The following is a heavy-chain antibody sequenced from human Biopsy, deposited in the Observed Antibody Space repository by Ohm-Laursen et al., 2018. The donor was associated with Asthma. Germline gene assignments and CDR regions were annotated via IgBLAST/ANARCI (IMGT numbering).Heavy chain of an antibody. V-gene: IGHV1-69*01. CDR3: ARKAGSCISRTCYSLDF. CDR1: GGTFNTYV. D-gene: IGHD2-2*01. CDR2: INSVFGTT. Sequence: SSVKVSCKSLGGTFNTYVIGWVRQASGQGLEWMGGINSVFGTTTYPQKFQDRVTITADDSTSTVYMELSSLRSEDTAVYYYARKAGSCISRTCYSLDFWGQGTLVTVSS. J-gene: IGHJ4*02.